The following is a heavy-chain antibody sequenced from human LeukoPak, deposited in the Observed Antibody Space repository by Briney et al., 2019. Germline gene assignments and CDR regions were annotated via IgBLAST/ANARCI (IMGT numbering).Heavy chain of an antibody. CDR2: IYHSGST. D-gene: IGHD3-3*01. CDR3: AGGITIFGVARFDY. J-gene: IGHJ4*02. CDR1: GGSISSGGYY. V-gene: IGHV4-30-2*01. Sequence: SETLSLTCTVSGGSISSGGYYWSWIRQPPGKGLEWIGYIYHSGSTYYNPSLKSRVTISVDRSKNQFSLKLSSVTAADTAVYYCAGGITIFGVARFDYWGQGTLVTVSS.